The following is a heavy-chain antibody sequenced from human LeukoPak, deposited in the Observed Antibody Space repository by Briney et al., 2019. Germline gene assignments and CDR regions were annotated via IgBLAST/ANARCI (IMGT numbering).Heavy chain of an antibody. J-gene: IGHJ4*02. Sequence: GGSLRLSCAASGFTFSSYAMSWVRQAPGKGLEWVSAISGSGGSTYHADSVKGRFTISRDNSKNTLYLQMNSLRAEDTAVYYCAKDYNGDYVFDYWGQGTLVTVSS. CDR2: ISGSGGST. V-gene: IGHV3-23*01. CDR1: GFTFSSYA. CDR3: AKDYNGDYVFDY. D-gene: IGHD4-17*01.